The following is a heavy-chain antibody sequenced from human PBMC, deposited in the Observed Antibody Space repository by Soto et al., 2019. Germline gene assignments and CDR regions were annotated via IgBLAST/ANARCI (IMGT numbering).Heavy chain of an antibody. CDR2: IYYSGST. Sequence: SETLSLTCTVSGGSISSGGYYWSWIRQHPGKGLEWIGYIYYSGSTYYNPSLKSRVTISVDTSKNQFSLRLSSVTAADTAVYFCARSVAVPGAHIDYWGQGTQVTVSS. D-gene: IGHD6-19*01. CDR3: ARSVAVPGAHIDY. J-gene: IGHJ4*02. V-gene: IGHV4-31*03. CDR1: GGSISSGGYY.